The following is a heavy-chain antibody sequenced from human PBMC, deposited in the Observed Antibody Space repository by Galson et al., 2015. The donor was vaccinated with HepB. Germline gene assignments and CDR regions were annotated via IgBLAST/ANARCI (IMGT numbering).Heavy chain of an antibody. D-gene: IGHD3-16*01. CDR1: GFNFSDSP. Sequence: LRLSCAASGFNFSDSPLHWVRQAPGKGLEWVAMISDEGMNKYYADSVRGRFTISRSNSKETLFLQMNTMRTEDTAVYNCAKGGTDKSLDYWGQGTLVAVSS. CDR2: ISDEGMNK. J-gene: IGHJ4*02. V-gene: IGHV3-30*04. CDR3: AKGGTDKSLDY.